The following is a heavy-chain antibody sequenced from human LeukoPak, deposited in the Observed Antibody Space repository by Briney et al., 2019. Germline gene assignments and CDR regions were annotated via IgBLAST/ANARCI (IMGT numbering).Heavy chain of an antibody. D-gene: IGHD5-18*01. CDR3: ASPRGFSYGYFDY. V-gene: IGHV4-39*01. CDR2: IYYRKNT. Sequence: SETLSLTCTVSGGSFSSSSAYWGWIRQPPGKGLEWIGSIYYRKNTYYNPSLKSRVTISADTSKNQFSLTLGSVSATDTAVYYCASPRGFSYGYFDYWGQGTLVTVSS. CDR1: GGSFSSSSAY. J-gene: IGHJ4*02.